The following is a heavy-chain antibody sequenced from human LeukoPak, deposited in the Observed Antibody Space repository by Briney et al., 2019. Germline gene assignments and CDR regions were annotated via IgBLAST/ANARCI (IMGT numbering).Heavy chain of an antibody. CDR1: GFTFSSYA. CDR3: AKGGGSSWYPYFDY. V-gene: IGHV3-23*01. J-gene: IGHJ4*02. Sequence: GGSLRLSCAASGFTFSSYAMTWVRQAPGKGLEWVSAISSSGGSTYYADSVKGRFTISRDNSKNTLYLQMNSLRAEDTAVYYCAKGGGSSWYPYFDYWGQGTLVTVSS. D-gene: IGHD6-13*01. CDR2: ISSSGGST.